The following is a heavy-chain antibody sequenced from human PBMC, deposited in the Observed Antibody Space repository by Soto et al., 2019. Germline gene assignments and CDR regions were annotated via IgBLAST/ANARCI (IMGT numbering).Heavy chain of an antibody. V-gene: IGHV1-69*18. CDR3: VRDCCNRNYAPDGFGI. D-gene: IGHD1-7*01. CDR1: GGTFSTYS. J-gene: IGHJ3*02. Sequence: QVQLVQSGAEVKKPGSSVKVSCRASGGTFSTYSINWVRQAPGQGLEWMGNIIPMFGTPNYARKFQGRVTITSNESTTTAYMELISLTSEDTAVYYFVRDCCNRNYAPDGFGICSQGTMVTVTS. CDR2: IIPMFGTP.